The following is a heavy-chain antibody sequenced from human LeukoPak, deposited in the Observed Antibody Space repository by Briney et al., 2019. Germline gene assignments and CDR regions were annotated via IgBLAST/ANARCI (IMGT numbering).Heavy chain of an antibody. J-gene: IGHJ5*02. V-gene: IGHV4-4*07. CDR1: GGSFSGYY. Sequence: SETLSLTCAVYGGSFSGYYWSWIRQPAGKGMEWIGRIYFSGSTDYNPSLKSRVTMSVDTSKNQFSLRLISVTAADTAVYYCARDSGTTGEVKFDPWGQGSLVTVSS. D-gene: IGHD3-10*01. CDR3: ARDSGTTGEVKFDP. CDR2: IYFSGST.